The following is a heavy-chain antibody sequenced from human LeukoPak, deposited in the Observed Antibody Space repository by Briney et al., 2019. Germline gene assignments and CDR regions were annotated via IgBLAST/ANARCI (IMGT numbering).Heavy chain of an antibody. CDR3: AKEMGSRSSLFYFDY. CDR2: ISNDGSNN. D-gene: IGHD3-10*01. Sequence: PGRSLRLSCAASGITFSSFGMHWVRQAPGKGLEWVAGISNDGSNNYYAESVNGRFTISRDNSKNTLYLVVNTLRGEDTAVYYCAKEMGSRSSLFYFDYWGQGTLLTASS. V-gene: IGHV3-30*18. J-gene: IGHJ4*01. CDR1: GITFSSFG.